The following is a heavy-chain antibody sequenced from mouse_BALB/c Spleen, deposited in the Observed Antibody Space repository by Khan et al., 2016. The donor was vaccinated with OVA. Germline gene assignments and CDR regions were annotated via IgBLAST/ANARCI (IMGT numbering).Heavy chain of an antibody. J-gene: IGHJ4*01. Sequence: QVQLKQSGPEVVRPGVSVTISCKGSGYTFTDYSLHWVKQSRAKSLEWIGIISTYNVNTYYNQKFQGKATMTVDKSSSTAYMELARLTSEDSAIYYGARGDFLLRLRAMDYWDQGTSVTVSS. CDR1: GYTFTDYS. CDR2: ISTYNVNT. CDR3: ARGDFLLRLRAMDY. D-gene: IGHD1-2*01. V-gene: IGHV1S137*01.